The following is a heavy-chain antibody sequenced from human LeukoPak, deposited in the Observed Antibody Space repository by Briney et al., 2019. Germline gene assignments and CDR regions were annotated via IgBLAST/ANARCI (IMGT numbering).Heavy chain of an antibody. Sequence: ASVTVSCKASGYTFTSYYMHWVRQAPGQGLEWMGVINPSGGNTDYAQKFQGRVTMTRDTSTSTVYMELSSLRSEDTAVYYCARDPGATHYFDYWGQGTLVTVSS. CDR3: ARDPGATHYFDY. V-gene: IGHV1-46*01. D-gene: IGHD1-26*01. CDR1: GYTFTSYY. J-gene: IGHJ4*02. CDR2: INPSGGNT.